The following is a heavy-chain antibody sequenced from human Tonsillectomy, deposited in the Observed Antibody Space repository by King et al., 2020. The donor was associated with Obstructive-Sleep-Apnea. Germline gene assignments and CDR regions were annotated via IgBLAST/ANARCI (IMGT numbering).Heavy chain of an antibody. Sequence: VQLVESGGVVVQPGGSLRLSCAASGFTFDGYTMHWVRQAPGKGLEWVSRISWDGGSTYYADSVKGRFTISRDKSKNSLYLQMNSLRTEDNALYYWAKEGVNSGYYYWVHWGQGTRLTVS. D-gene: IGHD5-12*01. CDR2: ISWDGGST. CDR3: AKEGVNSGYYYWVH. V-gene: IGHV3-43*01. CDR1: GFTFDGYT. J-gene: IGHJ4*02.